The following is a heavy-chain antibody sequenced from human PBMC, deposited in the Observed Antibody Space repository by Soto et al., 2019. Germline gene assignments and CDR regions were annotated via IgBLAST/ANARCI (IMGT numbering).Heavy chain of an antibody. J-gene: IGHJ6*02. Sequence: SETLSLTCTVSGGSISSSSYYWGWIRQPPGKGLEWIGSIYYSGSTYYNPSLKSRVTISVDASKNQFSLKLSSVTAADTAVYYCATNYAYYYYYGMDVWGQGTTVTVSS. V-gene: IGHV4-39*01. CDR2: IYYSGST. CDR3: ATNYAYYYYYGMDV. D-gene: IGHD4-4*01. CDR1: GGSISSSSYY.